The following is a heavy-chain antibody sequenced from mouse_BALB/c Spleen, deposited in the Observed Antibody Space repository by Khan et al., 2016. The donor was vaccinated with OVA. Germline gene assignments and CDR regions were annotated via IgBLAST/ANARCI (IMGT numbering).Heavy chain of an antibody. CDR1: GFSLNNYS. D-gene: IGHD2-4*01. CDR3: ARRCYDYGRGALFAF. V-gene: IGHV2-2*02. Sequence: QVQLQQSGPGLVQPSQSLSITCTVSGFSLNNYSVHWVRQSPGKGLEWLGVIWSAGSTDYNAAFISRMTISKDNSRNQIFFRMNSLQPNDTAIYYCARRCYDYGRGALFAFWGQGTLVTVSA. J-gene: IGHJ3*01. CDR2: IWSAGST.